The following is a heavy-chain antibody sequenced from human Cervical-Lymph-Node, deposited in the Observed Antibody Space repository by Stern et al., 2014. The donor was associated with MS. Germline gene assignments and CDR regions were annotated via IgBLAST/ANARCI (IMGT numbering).Heavy chain of an antibody. J-gene: IGHJ4*02. CDR2: IYSGGTT. Sequence: MQLVQSGGGLIQPGGSLRLSCAVSGFTVSDNYMCWVRQAPGKGLAWVSVIYSGGTTYYADSVKGRFTISRDTSKNTLYLQMNSLRAEDTAVYYCASGDYGDYEFDYWGQGALVTVSS. D-gene: IGHD4-17*01. V-gene: IGHV3-53*01. CDR1: GFTVSDNY. CDR3: ASGDYGDYEFDY.